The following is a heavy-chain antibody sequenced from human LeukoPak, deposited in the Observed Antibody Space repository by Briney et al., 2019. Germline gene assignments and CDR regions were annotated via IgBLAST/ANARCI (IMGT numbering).Heavy chain of an antibody. J-gene: IGHJ4*02. Sequence: SVKVSCKASGGTFSSYTISWVRQAPGQGREWMGRIIPILGIANYAQKFQGRVTITADKSTSTAYMELSSLRSEDTAVYYCARGFIKLGRDGYNYSDYWGQGTLVTVSS. CDR2: IIPILGIA. CDR1: GGTFSSYT. CDR3: ARGFIKLGRDGYNYSDY. D-gene: IGHD5-24*01. V-gene: IGHV1-69*02.